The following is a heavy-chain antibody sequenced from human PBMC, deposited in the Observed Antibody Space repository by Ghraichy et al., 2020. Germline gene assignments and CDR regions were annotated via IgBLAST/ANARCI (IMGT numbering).Heavy chain of an antibody. CDR2: IYYSGST. J-gene: IGHJ5*02. D-gene: IGHD3-16*02. CDR3: ARTPNYDYVWGSYRYPNWFDP. V-gene: IGHV4-31*03. Sequence: SETLSLTCTVSGGSISSGGYYWSWIRQHPGKGLEWIGYIYYSGSTYYNPSLKSRVTISVDTSKNQFSLKLSSVTAADTAVYYCARTPNYDYVWGSYRYPNWFDPWGQGTLVTVSS. CDR1: GGSISSGGYY.